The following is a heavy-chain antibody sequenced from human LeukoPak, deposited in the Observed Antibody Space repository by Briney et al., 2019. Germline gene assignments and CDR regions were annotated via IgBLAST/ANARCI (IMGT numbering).Heavy chain of an antibody. CDR2: MNPNSGNT. J-gene: IGHJ4*02. CDR3: ARRHFYYYGSGSYSDY. CDR1: GYTFTSYD. D-gene: IGHD3-10*01. V-gene: IGHV1-8*01. Sequence: ASVKVSCKASGYTFTSYDINWVRQATGRGLEWMGWMNPNSGNTGYAQKFQGRVTMTRNTSISTAYMELSSLRSEDTAVYYCARRHFYYYGSGSYSDYWGQGTLVTVSS.